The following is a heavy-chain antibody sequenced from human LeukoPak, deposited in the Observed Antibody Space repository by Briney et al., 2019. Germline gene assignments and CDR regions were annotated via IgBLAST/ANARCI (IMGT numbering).Heavy chain of an antibody. V-gene: IGHV3-23*01. CDR3: TKDPNSNYIGAFDS. Sequence: GGSLRLSCTAPGLTLGNYAMTWVRQAPGKGLEWVSSISGESTTIAYTDSVKGRFTTSRDNSKNILYLHMNSLRAEDTALYYCTKDPNSNYIGAFDSWGQGTLVTVSS. J-gene: IGHJ5*01. CDR2: ISGESTTI. CDR1: GLTLGNYA. D-gene: IGHD4-11*01.